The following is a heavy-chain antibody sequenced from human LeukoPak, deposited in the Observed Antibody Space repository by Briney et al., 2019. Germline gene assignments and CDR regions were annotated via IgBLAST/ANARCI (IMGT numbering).Heavy chain of an antibody. CDR1: GGSISSISSY. CDR3: ARHEIVVVPAAILCGWFDP. V-gene: IGHV4-39*01. Sequence: SETLSLTCTVSGGSISSISSYWGWIRQPPGKGLEWIGSIYYSGSTYYNPSLKSRVTISVDTSKNQFSLKLSSVTAADTAVYYCARHEIVVVPAAILCGWFDPWGQGTLVTVSS. J-gene: IGHJ5*02. CDR2: IYYSGST. D-gene: IGHD2-2*02.